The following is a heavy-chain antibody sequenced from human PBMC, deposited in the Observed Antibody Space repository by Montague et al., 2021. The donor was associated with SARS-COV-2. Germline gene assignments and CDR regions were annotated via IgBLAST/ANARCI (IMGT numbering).Heavy chain of an antibody. CDR2: INHIGSI. Sequence: SETLSPTCAVYGGSLTGYYWSWIRQAPGKGLEWIGEINHIGSINYNPSVGSRVTILVDRSKKHFSLNVTSVAAADTAIYYCARGYCSSTTCYRSLHYWGQGTLVAVSS. CDR3: ARGYCSSTTCYRSLHY. CDR1: GGSLTGYY. V-gene: IGHV4-34*01. J-gene: IGHJ4*02. D-gene: IGHD2-2*01.